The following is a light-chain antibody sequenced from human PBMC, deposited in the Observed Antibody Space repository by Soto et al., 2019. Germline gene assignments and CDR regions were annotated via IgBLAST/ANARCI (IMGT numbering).Light chain of an antibody. J-gene: IGLJ2*01. Sequence: QSVLTQPPSASGTPGQRVTISCSGSNSDIGSNTVSWYQQLAGTAPKLLIYNSNQRPSGVPDRFSGSKSGTSASLAISGLQSEDEADYFCAARDDSLDGAFFGGGTKLTVL. CDR1: NSDIGSNT. CDR3: AARDDSLDGAF. CDR2: NSN. V-gene: IGLV1-44*01.